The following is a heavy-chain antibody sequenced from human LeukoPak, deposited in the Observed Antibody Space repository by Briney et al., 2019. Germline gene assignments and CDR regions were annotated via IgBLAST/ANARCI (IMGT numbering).Heavy chain of an antibody. CDR3: TRREVSVVTTPHFDY. J-gene: IGHJ4*02. CDR1: GFTFSGSA. Sequence: QPGGSLKLSCAASGFTFSGSAMHWVRQASGKGLEWVGRIRSKANSYATAYAASVKGRFTISRDDSKNTAYLQMNSLKTEDTAVYYCTRREVSVVTTPHFDYWGQGTLVTVSS. CDR2: IRSKANSYAT. V-gene: IGHV3-73*01. D-gene: IGHD3-22*01.